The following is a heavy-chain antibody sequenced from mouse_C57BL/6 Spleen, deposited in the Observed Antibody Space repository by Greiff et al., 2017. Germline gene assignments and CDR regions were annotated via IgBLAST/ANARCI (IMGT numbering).Heavy chain of an antibody. Sequence: QVQLKQSGAELVRPGASVKLSCKASGYTFTDYYINWVKQRPGQGLEWIARIYPGSGNTYYNEKFKGKATLTAEKSSSTAYMQLSSLTSEDSAVYFCAILYYYGSRPYAMDYWGQGTSVTVSS. V-gene: IGHV1-76*01. CDR1: GYTFTDYY. J-gene: IGHJ4*01. D-gene: IGHD1-1*01. CDR2: IYPGSGNT. CDR3: AILYYYGSRPYAMDY.